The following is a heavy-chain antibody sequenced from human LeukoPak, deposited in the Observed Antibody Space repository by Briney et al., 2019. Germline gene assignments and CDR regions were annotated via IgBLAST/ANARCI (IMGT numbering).Heavy chain of an antibody. CDR2: IYYSGST. J-gene: IGHJ4*02. D-gene: IGHD3-22*01. V-gene: IGHV4-31*03. CDR1: GGSNSSGGYY. CDR3: ARGEKAYYDSSGYYGNYFDY. Sequence: SQTLSLTCTVSGGSNSSGGYYWSWIRQHPGKGLEWIEYIYYSGSTYYNPSLKSRVTISVDTSKNQFSLKLSSVTAADTAVYYCARGEKAYYDSSGYYGNYFDYWGQGTLVTVSS.